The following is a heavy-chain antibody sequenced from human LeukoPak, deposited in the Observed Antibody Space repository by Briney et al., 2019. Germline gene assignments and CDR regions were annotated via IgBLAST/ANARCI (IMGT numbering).Heavy chain of an antibody. D-gene: IGHD1-7*01. V-gene: IGHV3-7*01. CDR1: GFTFSSYW. J-gene: IGHJ4*02. CDR2: IKQDGSEK. CDR3: ARDRSEKGNWNYYFDY. Sequence: GGSLRLSCAASGFTFSSYWMSWVRQAPGKGLEWVANIKQDGSEKYYVDSVKGRLTISRDNAKNSLYLQMNSLRAEDTAVYYCARDRSEKGNWNYYFDYWGQGTLVTVSS.